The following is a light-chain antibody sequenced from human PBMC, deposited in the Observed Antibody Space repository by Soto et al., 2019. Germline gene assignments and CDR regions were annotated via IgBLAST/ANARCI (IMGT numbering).Light chain of an antibody. CDR2: LGS. CDR3: MQALQAPWT. CDR1: RGLLHSNGYNY. J-gene: IGKJ1*01. Sequence: DIVMTQSRLSLPVTPGEPASISFRSSRGLLHSNGYNYLDWYLQKPGQSPQLLIYLGSNRSSGVPDRFSGSGSGTDFTLKISRVEAEDVAVYYCMQALQAPWTFGQGTKVDI. V-gene: IGKV2-28*01.